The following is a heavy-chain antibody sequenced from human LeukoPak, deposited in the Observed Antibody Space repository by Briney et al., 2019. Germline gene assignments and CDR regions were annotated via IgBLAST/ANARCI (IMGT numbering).Heavy chain of an antibody. CDR2: IPYDESNK. V-gene: IGHV3-30*02. D-gene: IGHD3-22*01. CDR3: AKERDYFDSSGYSRYFDY. Sequence: GGSLRLSCAASGFTFSSYGMHWVRQAPGKGLEWVARIPYDESNKYHGESVKGRFTISRDNSKNTLYLQMNSLRAEDTAVYYCAKERDYFDSSGYSRYFDYWGQGALVTVSS. CDR1: GFTFSSYG. J-gene: IGHJ4*02.